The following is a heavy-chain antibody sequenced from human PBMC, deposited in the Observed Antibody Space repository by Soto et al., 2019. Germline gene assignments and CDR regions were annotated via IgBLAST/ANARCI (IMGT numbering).Heavy chain of an antibody. Sequence: PSETLSLTCSVSVGSISSADHYWTWIRQPPGKGLGWMGYIYHSGNTHYNPSLKSRITISIDTSTNRFSLNLTSVTAADTAVYFCERLRWETENNYFDPWGHGARGTVSP. J-gene: IGHJ5*02. D-gene: IGHD4-17*01. V-gene: IGHV4-30-4*01. CDR3: ERLRWETENNYFDP. CDR1: VGSISSADHY. CDR2: IYHSGNT.